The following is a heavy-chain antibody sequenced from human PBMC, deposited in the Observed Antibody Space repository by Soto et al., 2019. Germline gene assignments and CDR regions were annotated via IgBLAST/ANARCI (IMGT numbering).Heavy chain of an antibody. D-gene: IGHD4-17*01. CDR3: AKGPWGDYPMYYFDY. Sequence: EVQLLESGGDLVQPGGSLRLSCAASGFTFSSYAMNWVRQAPGKGLEWVSVISGSGGSTYYADSVKGRFTISRDNSKNTLYLQMNSLRAEDTAVYYCAKGPWGDYPMYYFDYWGQGTLVTVSS. CDR2: ISGSGGST. CDR1: GFTFSSYA. J-gene: IGHJ4*02. V-gene: IGHV3-23*01.